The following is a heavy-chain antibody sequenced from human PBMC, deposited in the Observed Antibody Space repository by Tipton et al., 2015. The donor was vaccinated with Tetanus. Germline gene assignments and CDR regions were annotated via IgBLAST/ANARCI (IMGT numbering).Heavy chain of an antibody. D-gene: IGHD7-27*01. Sequence: TLSLTCAVYGGSFSGFFWSWVRQSPGKGLEWIGEINHSGSTNYNPSLKSRVTISVDTSKNQFSLKLSSVTAADTAVYYCARDGWGLTNWFDPWGQGTLVTVSS. V-gene: IGHV4-34*01. CDR2: INHSGST. CDR1: GGSFSGFF. CDR3: ARDGWGLTNWFDP. J-gene: IGHJ5*02.